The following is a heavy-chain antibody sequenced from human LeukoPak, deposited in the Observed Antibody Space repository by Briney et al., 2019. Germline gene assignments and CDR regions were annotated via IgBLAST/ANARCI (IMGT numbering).Heavy chain of an antibody. CDR1: GFTFSSYG. D-gene: IGHD3-22*01. Sequence: GGSLRLSCAASGFTFSSYGMHWVRQAPGKGLEWVAVISYDGSNKYYADSVKGRFTISRDNSKSTLYLQMNSLRAEDTAVYYCATTYYYDSSGYRFDYWGQGTLVTVSS. CDR2: ISYDGSNK. V-gene: IGHV3-30*03. CDR3: ATTYYYDSSGYRFDY. J-gene: IGHJ4*02.